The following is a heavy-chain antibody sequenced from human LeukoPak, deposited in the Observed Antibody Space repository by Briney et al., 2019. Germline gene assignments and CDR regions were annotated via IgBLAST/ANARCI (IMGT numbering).Heavy chain of an antibody. J-gene: IGHJ4*02. CDR3: ARDGYCSGGSCYSGY. CDR1: GLTFSSYW. CDR2: IKQDGSEK. Sequence: GGSLRLSCAASGLTFSSYWMSWVRQAPGKGLEWVANIKQDGSEKFYVDSVKGRFTISRDNAKNSLYLQMNSLRAEDTVVYYCARDGYCSGGSCYSGYWGQGTLVTVSS. D-gene: IGHD2-15*01. V-gene: IGHV3-7*01.